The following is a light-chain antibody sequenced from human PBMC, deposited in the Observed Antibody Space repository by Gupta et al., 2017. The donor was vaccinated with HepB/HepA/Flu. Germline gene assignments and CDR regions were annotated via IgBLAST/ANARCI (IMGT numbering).Light chain of an antibody. CDR2: HTN. CDR1: SVPVTSGHD. J-gene: IGLJ2*01. CDR3: VLAYNGALI. Sequence: QSVVTQEPSLSVSPGGTVTVTGRSSSVPVTSGHDPYWFQQKPGQVPKTLIYHTNQKHSWTPARFSASLLGGRAALTLSGAQPADEADYSCVLAYNGALIFGGGTRLTVL. V-gene: IGLV7-46*01.